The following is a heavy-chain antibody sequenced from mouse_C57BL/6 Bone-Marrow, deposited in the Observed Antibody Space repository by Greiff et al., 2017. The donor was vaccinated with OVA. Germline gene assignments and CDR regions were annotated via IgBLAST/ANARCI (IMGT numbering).Heavy chain of an antibody. J-gene: IGHJ3*01. D-gene: IGHD2-5*01. V-gene: IGHV1-55*01. CDR2: IYPGSGST. CDR1: GYTFTSYW. CDR3: AREGYYSNCFAY. Sequence: QVHVKQPGAELVKPGASVKMSCKASGYTFTSYWITWVKQRPGQGLEWIGDIYPGSGSTNYNEKFKSKATLTVDTSSSTAYMQLSSLTSEDSAVYYCAREGYYSNCFAYWGQGTLVTVSA.